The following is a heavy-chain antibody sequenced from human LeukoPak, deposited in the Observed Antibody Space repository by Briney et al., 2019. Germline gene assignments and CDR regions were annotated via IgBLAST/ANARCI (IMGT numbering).Heavy chain of an antibody. V-gene: IGHV7-4-1*02. D-gene: IGHD3-22*01. Sequence: GASVKVSCKASGYTFTSYAMNWVRQAPGQGLEWMGWINTNTGNPTYAQGFTGRFVFSLDTSVSTAYLQISSLKSEDTAVYYCARVFRYYDSSGYFNYWGQGTLVTVSS. CDR3: ARVFRYYDSSGYFNY. CDR2: INTNTGNP. J-gene: IGHJ4*02. CDR1: GYTFTSYA.